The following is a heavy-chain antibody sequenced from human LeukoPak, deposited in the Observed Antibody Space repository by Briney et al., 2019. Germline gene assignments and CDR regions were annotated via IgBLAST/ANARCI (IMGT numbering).Heavy chain of an antibody. CDR2: IKQDGSEK. Sequence: GGSLRLSCAASGFTFSGYWMSWVRQAPGKGLEWVANIKQDGSEKYYVESAKGRFTISRDNAKTSVYLQMNSLRAEDTAVYYCARDGIVGLTVFDYWGQGTVRTLSS. J-gene: IGHJ4*02. CDR3: ARDGIVGLTVFDY. V-gene: IGHV3-7*01. CDR1: GFTFSGYW. D-gene: IGHD1-26*01.